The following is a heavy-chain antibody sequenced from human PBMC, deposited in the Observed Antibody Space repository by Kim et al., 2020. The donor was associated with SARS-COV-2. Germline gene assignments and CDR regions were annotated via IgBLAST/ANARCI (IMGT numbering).Heavy chain of an antibody. J-gene: IGHJ6*02. V-gene: IGHV5-51*01. CDR3: AKTKYTSNFYTEMDG. Sequence: GESLKISCQGSGYTFPSYWIAWVRQMPGKGLEWMGIIYPGDSDTRYSPSFRGQVTISADTSVNTAYLQWSSLKASDTAIYYCAKTKYTSNFYTEMDGWGQGTAVTVSS. D-gene: IGHD2-2*01. CDR1: GYTFPSYW. CDR2: IYPGDSDT.